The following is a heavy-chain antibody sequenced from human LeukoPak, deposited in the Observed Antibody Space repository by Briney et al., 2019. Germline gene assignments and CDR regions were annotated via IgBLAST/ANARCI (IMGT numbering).Heavy chain of an antibody. V-gene: IGHV3-30*03. CDR3: ERGARGKHQLLTESDYYYYYYMDV. Sequence: GRSLRLSCAASGFTFSSYSMQWVRQAPGKGLERGAVISYDGSNQYNADYVKGQYTISRENSKNTLYLHMIRLRAEDTAVYYCERGARGKHQLLTESDYYYYYYMDVWGKGTTVTVSS. CDR2: ISYDGSNQ. CDR1: GFTFSSYS. D-gene: IGHD2-2*01. J-gene: IGHJ6*03.